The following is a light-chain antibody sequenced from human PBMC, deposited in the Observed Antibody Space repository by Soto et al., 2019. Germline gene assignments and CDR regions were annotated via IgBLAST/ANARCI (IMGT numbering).Light chain of an antibody. J-gene: IGLJ1*01. V-gene: IGLV3-21*02. CDR3: QVWNSNYDHYV. Sequence: SYELTQPPSVSVAPGQTARITCGGDNIGSKSVHWYQQKPGQAPVLVVFDDSDRPSGIPDRFSGSNSGNTATLTISRVEAGDEADYYCQVWNSNYDHYVFGSGTKVTVL. CDR1: NIGSKS. CDR2: DDS.